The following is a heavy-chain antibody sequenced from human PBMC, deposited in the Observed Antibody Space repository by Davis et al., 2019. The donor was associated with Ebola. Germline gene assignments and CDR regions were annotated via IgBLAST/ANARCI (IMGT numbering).Heavy chain of an antibody. J-gene: IGHJ6*04. CDR1: GFTFSSYW. CDR2: IKQDGSEK. Sequence: PGGSLRLSCAASGFTFSSYWMSWVRQAPGKGLEWVANIKQDGSEKYYVDSVKGRFTISRDNAKNSLYLQMNSLRAEDTAVYYCARRPAGLEYGMDVWGKGTTVTVSS. V-gene: IGHV3-7*01. D-gene: IGHD1-1*01. CDR3: ARRPAGLEYGMDV.